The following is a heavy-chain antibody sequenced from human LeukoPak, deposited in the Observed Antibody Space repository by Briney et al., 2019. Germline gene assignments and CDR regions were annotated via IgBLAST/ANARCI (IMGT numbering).Heavy chain of an antibody. Sequence: SETLSLTCTVSGGSISSSSYYWGWIRQPPVKGLEWIGSIYYSGSTYYNPSLKSRVTISVDTSKNQFSLKLSSVTAADTAVYYCVRHLRYYDYGDHWGQGTLVTVSS. D-gene: IGHD4-17*01. J-gene: IGHJ4*02. V-gene: IGHV4-39*01. CDR3: VRHLRYYDYGDH. CDR2: IYYSGST. CDR1: GGSISSSSYY.